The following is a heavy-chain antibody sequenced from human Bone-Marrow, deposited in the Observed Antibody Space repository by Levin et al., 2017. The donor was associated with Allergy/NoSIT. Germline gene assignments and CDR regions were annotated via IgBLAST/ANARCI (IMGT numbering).Heavy chain of an antibody. Sequence: ASVKVSCKTSGYTFTSYHVYWVRQAPGQGLEWMGYINPNSGNTGYAQKFQGRVTVTRNFSINTAYMELSGLRSEDTAMYYCARGDCYSGSCYGPDWVDPWGQGTQVTVSS. J-gene: IGHJ5*02. V-gene: IGHV1-8*01. CDR1: GYTFTSYH. CDR3: ARGDCYSGSCYGPDWVDP. D-gene: IGHD2-15*01. CDR2: INPNSGNT.